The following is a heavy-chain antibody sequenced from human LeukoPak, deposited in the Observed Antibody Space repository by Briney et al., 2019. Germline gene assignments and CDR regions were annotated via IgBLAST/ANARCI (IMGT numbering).Heavy chain of an antibody. CDR3: ARDPVQLERFNDAFDI. Sequence: PGGSLRLSCAASGFTLSSYEMNWVRQAPGKGREWVSSISSSSSYIYYADSVKGRFTISRDNAKNSLYLQMNSLRAEDTAVYYCARDPVQLERFNDAFDIWGQGTMVTVSS. V-gene: IGHV3-21*01. D-gene: IGHD1-1*01. CDR1: GFTLSSYE. J-gene: IGHJ3*02. CDR2: ISSSSSYI.